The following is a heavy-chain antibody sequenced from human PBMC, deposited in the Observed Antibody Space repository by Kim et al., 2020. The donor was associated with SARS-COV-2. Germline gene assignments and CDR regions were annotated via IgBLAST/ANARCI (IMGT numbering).Heavy chain of an antibody. CDR3: TTDTRGGSSYYYGMDV. CDR1: GFTFSNAW. J-gene: IGHJ6*02. CDR2: IKSKTDGGTT. D-gene: IGHD1-26*01. V-gene: IGHV3-15*01. Sequence: GGSLRLSCAASGFTFSNAWMSWVRQAPGKGLEWVGRIKSKTDGGTTDYAAPVKGRFTISRDDSKNTLYLQMNSLKTEDTAVYYCTTDTRGGSSYYYGMDVWGQGTTVTVSS.